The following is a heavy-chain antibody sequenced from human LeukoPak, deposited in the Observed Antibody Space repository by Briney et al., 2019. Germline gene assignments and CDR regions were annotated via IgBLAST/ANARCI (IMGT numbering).Heavy chain of an antibody. V-gene: IGHV4-34*01. J-gene: IGHJ4*02. D-gene: IGHD3-10*01. CDR1: GGSFSGYY. CDR3: ARVDYYGSGSPYFDY. Sequence: SETLSLTCAVYGGSFSGYYWSWIRQPPGKGLEWIGEINHSGSTNYNPSLKSRVTISVDTSKNQFSLKLSSVTAADTAVYYCARVDYYGSGSPYFDYWGQGTLVTVSS. CDR2: INHSGST.